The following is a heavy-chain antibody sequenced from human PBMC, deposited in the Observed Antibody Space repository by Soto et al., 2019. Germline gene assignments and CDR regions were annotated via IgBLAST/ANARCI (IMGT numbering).Heavy chain of an antibody. CDR1: GFTVSSNY. Sequence: PGGSLRLSCAASGFTVSSNYMSWVRQAPGKGLEWVSVIYSGGSTYYADSVKGRFTISRDNSKNTLYLQMNSLRAEDTAVYYCARDIVVVPAFYYYMDVWGKGTTVTVSS. CDR3: ARDIVVVPAFYYYMDV. CDR2: IYSGGST. V-gene: IGHV3-66*01. D-gene: IGHD2-2*01. J-gene: IGHJ6*03.